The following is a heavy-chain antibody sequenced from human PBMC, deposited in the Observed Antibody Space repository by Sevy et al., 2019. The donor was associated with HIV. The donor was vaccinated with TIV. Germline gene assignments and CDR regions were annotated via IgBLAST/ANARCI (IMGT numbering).Heavy chain of an antibody. D-gene: IGHD4-17*01. Sequence: ASVKVSCKVSGYTLTELSMHWVRQSPGKGLEWMGGFDPEDGETIYAQKFQGRVTMTEDTSTDTAYMELSSLRSEDTAVYYCATVHYGDYSAFDIWGQGTMVTVSS. CDR1: GYTLTELS. J-gene: IGHJ3*02. CDR3: ATVHYGDYSAFDI. V-gene: IGHV1-24*01. CDR2: FDPEDGET.